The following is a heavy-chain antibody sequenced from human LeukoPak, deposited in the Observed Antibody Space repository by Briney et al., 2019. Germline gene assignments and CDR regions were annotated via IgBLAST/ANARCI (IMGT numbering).Heavy chain of an antibody. CDR1: GGTFSSYA. Sequence: SVKVSCKASGGTFSSYAISWVRQAPGQGLEWMGGIIPIFGTANYAQKFQGRVTITADESTSTAYMELSSLRSEDTAVYYCAISLHYYDSSGPLHYWGQGTLVTVSS. V-gene: IGHV1-69*13. D-gene: IGHD3-22*01. J-gene: IGHJ4*02. CDR3: AISLHYYDSSGPLHY. CDR2: IIPIFGTA.